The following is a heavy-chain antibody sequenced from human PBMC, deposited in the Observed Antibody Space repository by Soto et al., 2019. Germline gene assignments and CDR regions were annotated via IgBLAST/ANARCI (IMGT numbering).Heavy chain of an antibody. CDR1: GFTFSDYY. Sequence: QVQLVESGGGLVKPGGSLRLSCAASGFTFSDYYMSWIRQAPGKGLEWVSYISGGSTYTNYADSVKGRFTISRDNAENSLYLQMNSLRAEDTAVYYCARDYSGTYSDYWGQGTLVTVS. J-gene: IGHJ4*02. CDR3: ARDYSGTYSDY. V-gene: IGHV3-11*06. D-gene: IGHD1-26*01. CDR2: ISGGSTYT.